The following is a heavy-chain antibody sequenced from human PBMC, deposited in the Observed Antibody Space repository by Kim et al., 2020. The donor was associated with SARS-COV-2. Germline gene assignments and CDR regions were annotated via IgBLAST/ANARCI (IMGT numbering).Heavy chain of an antibody. CDR1: GYTFTGYY. CDR2: ITPNSGGT. CDR3: ARGLLGFGELSAYMYHYYYGMDV. V-gene: IGHV1-2*02. D-gene: IGHD3-10*01. J-gene: IGHJ6*02. Sequence: ASVKVSCKASGYTFTGYYMHWVRQAPGQGLEWMGGITPNSGGTNYAKKFQGRVTMTRATSISTASMELGRLRSDDTAVYYCARGLLGFGELSAYMYHYYYGMDVWGQGTTVTVSS.